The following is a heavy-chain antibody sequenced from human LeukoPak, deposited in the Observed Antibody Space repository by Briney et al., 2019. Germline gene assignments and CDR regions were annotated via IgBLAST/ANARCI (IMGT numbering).Heavy chain of an antibody. V-gene: IGHV3-49*04. J-gene: IGHJ3*02. CDR3: TREGAYCGGDCYNDAFDI. D-gene: IGHD2-21*02. CDR1: GFTFGGYA. CDR2: IRSKAYGGTT. Sequence: GGSLRLSCTASGFTFGGYAMSWVRQAPGKGLEWVGFIRSKAYGGTTEYPASVKGRFTISRDDSKSIAYLQMNSLKTEDTAVYYCTREGAYCGGDCYNDAFDIWGQGTMVTVSS.